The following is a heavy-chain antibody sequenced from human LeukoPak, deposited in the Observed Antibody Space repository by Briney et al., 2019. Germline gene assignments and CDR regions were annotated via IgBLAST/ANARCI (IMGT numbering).Heavy chain of an antibody. J-gene: IGHJ6*02. Sequence: GRSLRLSCAASGFTFSSYGMNWVRQAPGKGLEWVAVIWYDGSNKYYADSVKGRFTISRDNSKNTLYLQMNSLRAEDTAVYYCARDTDLMVYAIGDGMDVWGQGTTVTVSS. V-gene: IGHV3-33*01. CDR1: GFTFSSYG. CDR2: IWYDGSNK. CDR3: ARDTDLMVYAIGDGMDV. D-gene: IGHD2-8*01.